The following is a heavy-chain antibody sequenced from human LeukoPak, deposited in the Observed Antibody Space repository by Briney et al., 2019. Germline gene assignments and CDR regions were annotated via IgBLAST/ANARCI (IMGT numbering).Heavy chain of an antibody. D-gene: IGHD6-19*01. CDR1: GYTFTSYY. V-gene: IGHV1-46*01. J-gene: IGHJ4*02. CDR2: INPSGGST. Sequence: ASVKVSCKASGYTFTSYYMHWVRQAPGQGLEWMGIINPSGGSTSYAQKFQGRVTMTRDMSTSTVYMELSSLRSEDTAVYYCARGFGGLARVTSSGYDYWGQGTPVTVSS. CDR3: ARGFGGLARVTSSGYDY.